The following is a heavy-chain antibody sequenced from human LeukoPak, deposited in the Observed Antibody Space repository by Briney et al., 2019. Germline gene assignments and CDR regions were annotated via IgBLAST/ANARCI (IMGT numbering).Heavy chain of an antibody. D-gene: IGHD1-1*01. CDR3: ARGPAGYN. Sequence: PGGSLRLSCAASGFTVSSKHRRWVGQAPGKGLEWVSVIYSGGSTDYSDSVKGRFTISRDNSKNTLYLQMNSLRAEDTAVYHCARGPAGYNWGQGTLVTVSS. J-gene: IGHJ4*02. CDR1: GFTVSSKH. CDR2: IYSGGST. V-gene: IGHV3-53*01.